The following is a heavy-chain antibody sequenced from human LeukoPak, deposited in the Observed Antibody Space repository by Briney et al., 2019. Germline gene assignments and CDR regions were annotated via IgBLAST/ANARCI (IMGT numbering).Heavy chain of an antibody. D-gene: IGHD5-24*01. CDR2: IRSKANSYAT. CDR1: GFTFSGSA. J-gene: IGHJ6*03. CDR3: SSSDGPDYYYYYYMDV. V-gene: IGHV3-73*01. Sequence: GGSLKLSCAASGFTFSGSAMHWVRQASGKGLEWVGRIRSKANSYATAYAASVKGRFAISRDDSKNTAYLQMNSLKTEDTAVYYCSSSDGPDYYYYYYMDVWGKGTTVTVSS.